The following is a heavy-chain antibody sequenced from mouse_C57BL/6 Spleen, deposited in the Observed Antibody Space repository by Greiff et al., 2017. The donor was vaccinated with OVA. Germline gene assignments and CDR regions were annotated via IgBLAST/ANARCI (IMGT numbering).Heavy chain of an antibody. CDR3: APGNWYFDV. D-gene: IGHD1-1*02. V-gene: IGHV1-26*01. J-gene: IGHJ1*03. CDR2: INPNNGGT. CDR1: GYTFTDYY. Sequence: VQLQQSGPELVKPGASVKISCKASGYTFTDYYMNWVKQSHGKSLEWIGDINPNNGGTSYNQKFKGKATLTVDKSSSTAYMELRSLTSEDSAVYYCAPGNWYFDVWGTGTTVTVSS.